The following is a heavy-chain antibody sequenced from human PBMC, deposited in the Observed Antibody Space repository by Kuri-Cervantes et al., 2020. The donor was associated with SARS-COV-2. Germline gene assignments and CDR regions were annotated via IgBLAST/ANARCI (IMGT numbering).Heavy chain of an antibody. D-gene: IGHD3-3*01. CDR2: INAGNGNT. CDR1: GYTFTSYG. CDR3: ARGEKIAIFGVVIDEIYFDY. Sequence: ASVKVSCKASGYTFTSYGISWVRQAPGQRLEWMGWINAGNGNTKYSQKLQGRVTMTTDTSTSTAYMELRSLRSDDTAVYYCARGEKIAIFGVVIDEIYFDYWGQGTLVTVSS. V-gene: IGHV1-18*01. J-gene: IGHJ4*02.